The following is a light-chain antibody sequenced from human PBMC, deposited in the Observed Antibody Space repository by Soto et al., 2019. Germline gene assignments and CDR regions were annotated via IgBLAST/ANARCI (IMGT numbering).Light chain of an antibody. CDR1: QSVSSN. Sequence: EIVTTQSPSTVSVTQGERATLSCMASQSVSSNLAWYQHKPGQAPRLLVYGASTRASGIPDRFSGSGSGTEFTLSISSLQSEDFATYYCQQYYIYPRPFGHGTKV. V-gene: IGKV3-15*01. CDR3: QQYYIYPRP. J-gene: IGKJ1*01. CDR2: GAS.